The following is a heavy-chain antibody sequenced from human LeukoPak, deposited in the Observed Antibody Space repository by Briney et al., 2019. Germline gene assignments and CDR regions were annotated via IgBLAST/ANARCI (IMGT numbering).Heavy chain of an antibody. J-gene: IGHJ4*02. CDR3: AKLEGSAWDVLYFDY. V-gene: IGHV3-23*01. D-gene: IGHD6-19*01. CDR1: GFIFSSYG. Sequence: GGSLRLSCAASGFIFSSYGMSWVRQAPGKGLEWVSGINWNGGSTGYADSVKGRFTISRDNSKNTLYLQMNSLRAEDTAVYYCAKLEGSAWDVLYFDYWGQGALVTISS. CDR2: INWNGGST.